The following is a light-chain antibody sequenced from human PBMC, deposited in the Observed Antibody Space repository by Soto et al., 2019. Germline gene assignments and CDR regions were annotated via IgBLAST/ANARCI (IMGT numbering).Light chain of an antibody. CDR2: NTN. CDR3: AAWDDSLNGLV. Sequence: QLVLTQPPSASGTPGQRVTISCSGSSSNIGSKPVNWYQQLPGAAPKLLIHNTNQRPSGVPDRFSGSKSGTSASLAISGLQSDDEAHYYCAAWDDSLNGLVFGGGTKLTGL. CDR1: SSNIGSKP. V-gene: IGLV1-44*01. J-gene: IGLJ2*01.